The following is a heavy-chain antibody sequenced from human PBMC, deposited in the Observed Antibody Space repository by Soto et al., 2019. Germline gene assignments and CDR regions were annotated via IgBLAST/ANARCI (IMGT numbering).Heavy chain of an antibody. D-gene: IGHD2-15*01. J-gene: IGHJ6*02. Sequence: KSSETLSLTCTVSGGSISGYYWNWIRQPPGKGLEWIGCVYYGGNTNFNPSLKSRVTISVDTSKNHFSLKLSSVTAADTAVYYCARGGKSYYYYYGMDVWGQGTPVTVSS. V-gene: IGHV4-59*01. CDR2: VYYGGNT. CDR3: ARGGKSYYYYYGMDV. CDR1: GGSISGYY.